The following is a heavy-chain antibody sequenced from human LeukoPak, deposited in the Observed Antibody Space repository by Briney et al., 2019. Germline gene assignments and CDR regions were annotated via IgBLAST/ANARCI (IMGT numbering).Heavy chain of an antibody. J-gene: IGHJ4*02. Sequence: GGSLRLSCAASGFTFRNYGMDWVRQAPGKGLEWVAFIRYDGSNKYYADSVKGRFTISRDNSKNTLYLQMNSLRAEDTAVYYCANPYCSSTSCYKGYWGQGTLVTVSP. CDR3: ANPYCSSTSCYKGY. D-gene: IGHD2-2*02. CDR1: GFTFRNYG. CDR2: IRYDGSNK. V-gene: IGHV3-30*02.